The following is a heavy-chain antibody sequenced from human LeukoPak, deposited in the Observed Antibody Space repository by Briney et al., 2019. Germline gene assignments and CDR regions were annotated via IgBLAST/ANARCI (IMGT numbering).Heavy chain of an antibody. J-gene: IGHJ4*02. V-gene: IGHV4-61*02. Sequence: SETLSLTCTVSGGSISSGSYYWSWIRQPARKGLEWIGRIYTSGSTNYNPSLKSRVTMSVDTSKNQFSLKVRSVTAADTAVYYCARVGGDYGDYDYWGQGTLVTVSS. CDR3: ARVGGDYGDYDY. CDR1: GGSISSGSYY. CDR2: IYTSGST. D-gene: IGHD4-17*01.